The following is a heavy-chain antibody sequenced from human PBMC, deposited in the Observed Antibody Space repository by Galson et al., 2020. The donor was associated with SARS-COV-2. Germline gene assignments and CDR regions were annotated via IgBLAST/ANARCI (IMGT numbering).Heavy chain of an antibody. CDR2: VYPSGTT. J-gene: IGHJ2*01. Sequence: SAPLSLPCTVSGYSVSTTNYWGCVRQPPGRGLAWIGSVYPSGTTSYHPSLKSRVTITVDTSKNQFSLRLDSVTAADTALYYCARQGVNMIVLVTVPGWYFDLWGRGTLVTVSS. CDR1: GYSVSTTNY. D-gene: IGHD3-22*01. V-gene: IGHV4-38-2*02. CDR3: ARQGVNMIVLVTVPGWYFDL.